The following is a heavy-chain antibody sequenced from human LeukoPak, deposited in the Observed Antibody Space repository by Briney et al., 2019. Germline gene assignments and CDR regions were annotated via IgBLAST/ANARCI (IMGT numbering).Heavy chain of an antibody. CDR1: GFAFSTYS. D-gene: IGHD5-18*01. V-gene: IGHV3-21*05. J-gene: IGHJ4*02. CDR2: ISSSSYT. CDR3: ARDIVDTAMHDY. Sequence: GGSLRLSCAASGFAFSTYSMNWVRQAPGKGLEWVSYISSSSYTNYADSVKGRFTISRDNAKNSLYLQMNSLRAEDTAAYYCARDIVDTAMHDYWGQGTLVTVSS.